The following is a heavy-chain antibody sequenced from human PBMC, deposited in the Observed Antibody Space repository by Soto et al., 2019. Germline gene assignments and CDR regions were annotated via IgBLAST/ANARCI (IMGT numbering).Heavy chain of an antibody. V-gene: IGHV4-61*01. Sequence: SETLSLTCTVSGGSISSGSYYWSWNRQPPGKGLEWIGYIYYSGSTNYNPSLKSRVTISVDTSKNQFSLKLSSVTAADTAVYYCAREVAARPVIDYWGQGTLVTVSS. D-gene: IGHD6-6*01. CDR1: GGSISSGSYY. J-gene: IGHJ4*02. CDR2: IYYSGST. CDR3: AREVAARPVIDY.